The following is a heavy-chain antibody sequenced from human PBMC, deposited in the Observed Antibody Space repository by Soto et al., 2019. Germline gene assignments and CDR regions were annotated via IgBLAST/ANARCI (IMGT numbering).Heavy chain of an antibody. D-gene: IGHD3-10*01. CDR3: ARDRRGCSLDY. CDR2: IIGSSTGI. J-gene: IGHJ4*02. V-gene: IGHV3-21*01. CDR1: GFTLSNYD. Sequence: EVQLVESGGGLVKPGGSLRLSCAASGFTLSNYDMNWVRQAPGKGLEWVSAIIGSSTGIYYADSVRGRFTISRDNAKNSLYLQMNSLRAEDTAVYYCARDRRGCSLDYWGQGTMVTVSS.